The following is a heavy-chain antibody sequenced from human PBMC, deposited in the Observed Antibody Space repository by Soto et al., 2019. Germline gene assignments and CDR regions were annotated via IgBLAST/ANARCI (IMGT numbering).Heavy chain of an antibody. J-gene: IGHJ4*02. Sequence: SETLSLTCSVSGGSISGSYWSWIRQSPGKGLEWLGYVYYTGSTNYSPSLRSRVSISVDTSKNEFSLRLSSVTAGDTAVYFCARSVAVPGAHIDYWGQGTQVTVSS. V-gene: IGHV4-59*01. CDR3: ARSVAVPGAHIDY. CDR1: GGSISGSY. D-gene: IGHD6-19*01. CDR2: VYYTGST.